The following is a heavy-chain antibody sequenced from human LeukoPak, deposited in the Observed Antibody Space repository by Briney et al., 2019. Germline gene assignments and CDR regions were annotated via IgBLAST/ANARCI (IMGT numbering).Heavy chain of an antibody. CDR3: AKDLDGVGRKAFDI. CDR1: GFTFSSYA. CDR2: ISGSGGST. Sequence: GGSLRLSCAASGFTFSSYAMSWVRQAPGKGLEWVSAISGSGGSTFYADSVKGRFTISRDNSKNTLYLQMNSLRVEDTALYYCAKDLDGVGRKAFDIWGQGTMVTVSS. V-gene: IGHV3-23*01. D-gene: IGHD2-8*01. J-gene: IGHJ3*02.